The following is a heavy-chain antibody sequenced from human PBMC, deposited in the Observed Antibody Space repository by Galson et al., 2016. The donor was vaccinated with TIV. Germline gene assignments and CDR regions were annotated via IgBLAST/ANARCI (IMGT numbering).Heavy chain of an antibody. J-gene: IGHJ3*02. CDR3: ARHSTSGFPGIQVAAQRRPFDI. Sequence: SETLSLTCAVYGGSFSGHYWSWIRQPPGKGLEWIGEINHSGTTTTYTPSLESRVTMSLDTSKNQLSLKVMSVTAADTAVYYCARHSTSGFPGIQVAAQRRPFDIWGQGTMVTVSS. CDR2: INHSGTTT. V-gene: IGHV4-34*01. D-gene: IGHD6-19*01. CDR1: GGSFSGHY.